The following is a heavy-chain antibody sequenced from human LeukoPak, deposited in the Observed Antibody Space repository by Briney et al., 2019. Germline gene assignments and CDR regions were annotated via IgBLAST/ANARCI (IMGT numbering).Heavy chain of an antibody. CDR1: GYTFSSYA. D-gene: IGHD6-19*01. CDR3: ARDQRQWPYYYYYYMDV. CDR2: INTNTGDP. Sequence: GGSLRLSCAASGYTFSSYALNWVRQAPGQGLEWMGWINTNTGDPTYAQGFTGRFVFSLDTSVSTAYLQISGLKAEDTAVYYCARDQRQWPYYYYYYMDVWAKGTTVTVSS. V-gene: IGHV7-4-1*02. J-gene: IGHJ6*03.